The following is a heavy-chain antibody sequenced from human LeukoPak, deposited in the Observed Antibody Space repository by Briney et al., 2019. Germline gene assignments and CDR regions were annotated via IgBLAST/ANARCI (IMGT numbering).Heavy chain of an antibody. J-gene: IGHJ5*02. D-gene: IGHD5-18*01. CDR2: LYSTGTT. CDR3: VARPLTAPRAWFDP. V-gene: IGHV4-59*08. Sequence: SETLSLTRTVSGGSISSSHWSWIRQPPGKGLEWIVSLYSTGTTEYNASLKSRVTMSVDTSKNQFSLKLTSVTAADTAVYYCVARPLTAPRAWFDPWGQGLLVTVSS. CDR1: GGSISSSH.